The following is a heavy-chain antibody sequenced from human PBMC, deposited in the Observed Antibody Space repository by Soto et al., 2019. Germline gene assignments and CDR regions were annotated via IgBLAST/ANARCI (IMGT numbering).Heavy chain of an antibody. J-gene: IGHJ6*02. Sequence: TSETLSLTCTVSGGSISSSSYYWGWIRQPPGKGLEWIGEINHSGSTNYNPSLKSRVTISVDTSKNQFSLKLSSVTAADTAVYYCARLPGSGWSRNMNYYYYGMDVWGQGTTVTVSS. CDR2: INHSGST. CDR3: ARLPGSGWSRNMNYYYYGMDV. CDR1: GGSISSSSYY. D-gene: IGHD6-19*01. V-gene: IGHV4-39*07.